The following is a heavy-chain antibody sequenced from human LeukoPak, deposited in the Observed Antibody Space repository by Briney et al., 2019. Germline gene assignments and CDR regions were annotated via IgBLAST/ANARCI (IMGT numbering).Heavy chain of an antibody. CDR3: ARSHIVVVTAIGY. V-gene: IGHV3-21*01. J-gene: IGHJ4*02. D-gene: IGHD2-21*02. Sequence: GGSLRLSCAASGFTVSSNYMSWVRQAPGKGLEWVSSISSSSNYIYYADSVKGRFTISRDNAKNSLYLQMNSLRAEDSAVYYCARSHIVVVTAIGYWGQGTLVTVSS. CDR1: GFTVSSNY. CDR2: ISSSSNYI.